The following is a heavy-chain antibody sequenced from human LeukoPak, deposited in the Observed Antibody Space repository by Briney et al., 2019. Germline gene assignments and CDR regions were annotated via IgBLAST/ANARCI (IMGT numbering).Heavy chain of an antibody. J-gene: IGHJ5*02. CDR3: AKDRRSSWYNGWFDP. V-gene: IGHV4-34*01. Sequence: SETLSLTCAVYGGSFSGYYWGWIRQPPGKGLEWIGLIYYSGSTYYNPSLKSRLTISVDTSKNQFSLKLSFVTAADTAVYYCAKDRRSSWYNGWFDPWGQGTLVTVSS. CDR1: GGSFSGYY. D-gene: IGHD6-13*01. CDR2: IYYSGST.